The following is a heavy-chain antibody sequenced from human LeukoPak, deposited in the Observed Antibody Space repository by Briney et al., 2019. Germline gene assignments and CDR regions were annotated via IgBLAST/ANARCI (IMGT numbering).Heavy chain of an antibody. CDR3: AREGYYGSGSPPSLYFDY. CDR2: TSSDLNVK. V-gene: IGHV3-30*03. Sequence: GGSLRLSCAASGFTFSSYGMHWVRQAPGKGLEWVAVTSSDLNVKLYADSVKGRFTISRDNSRSTLYLQMNSLRPEDTAIYYCAREGYYGSGSPPSLYFDYWGQGTLVTVSS. D-gene: IGHD3-10*01. CDR1: GFTFSSYG. J-gene: IGHJ4*02.